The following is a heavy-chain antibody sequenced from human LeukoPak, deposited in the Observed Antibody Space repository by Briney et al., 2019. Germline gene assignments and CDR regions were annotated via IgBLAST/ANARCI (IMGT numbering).Heavy chain of an antibody. CDR3: AKTTTGYSSGRYPGWPADS. J-gene: IGHJ4*02. D-gene: IGHD6-19*01. Sequence: SGGSLRLSCAASGFTFNTYAMYWVRQAPGKGLEWVSSIFGSGGSAHYADSVKGRFTISRDNSKNTVYLQMNSLRAEDTAVYYCAKTTTGYSSGRYPGWPADSWGQGALVTVSS. V-gene: IGHV3-23*01. CDR1: GFTFNTYA. CDR2: IFGSGGSA.